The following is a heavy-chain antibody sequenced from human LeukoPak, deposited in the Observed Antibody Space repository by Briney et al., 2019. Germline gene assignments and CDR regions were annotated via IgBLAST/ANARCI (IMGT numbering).Heavy chain of an antibody. J-gene: IGHJ5*02. CDR1: GASIRSYY. Sequence: SETLSLTCTVSGASIRSYYWSWIRQPPGKGLEWIGYMYYSGSTNYNPSLKSRVTISVDTSKNQFSLKLSSVTAADTAVYYCARDAGVTMTLSWFDPWSQGTLVTVSS. V-gene: IGHV4-59*01. CDR3: ARDAGVTMTLSWFDP. D-gene: IGHD2-8*01. CDR2: MYYSGST.